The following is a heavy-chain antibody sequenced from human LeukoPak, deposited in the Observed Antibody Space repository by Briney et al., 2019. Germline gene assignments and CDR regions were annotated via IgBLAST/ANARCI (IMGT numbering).Heavy chain of an antibody. J-gene: IGHJ4*02. CDR3: ARYGDYVSSHLDY. Sequence: SETLSLTCTVSGGSFSGYYWNWIRQSPGEGPEWIGFIFYSGSTNYNPSLKSRVTISVDTSKNQFSLKLSSVTAADTAVYYCARYGDYVSSHLDYWGQGTLVTVSS. D-gene: IGHD4-17*01. CDR1: GGSFSGYY. CDR2: IFYSGST. V-gene: IGHV4-59*01.